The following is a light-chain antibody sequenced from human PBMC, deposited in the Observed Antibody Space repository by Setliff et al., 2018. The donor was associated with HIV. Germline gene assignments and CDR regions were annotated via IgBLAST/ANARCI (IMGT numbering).Light chain of an antibody. Sequence: QSALTQPASVSGSPGQTITISCTGTSNDTGGYNYVSWYQQHPGEAPKLIIYNVNNRPSGVSSRFSGSKSGNTASLSISELRAEDETDYYCTSYTGGNTRVFGTGTKVTVL. CDR3: TSYTGGNTRV. J-gene: IGLJ1*01. CDR1: SNDTGGYNY. V-gene: IGLV2-14*03. CDR2: NVN.